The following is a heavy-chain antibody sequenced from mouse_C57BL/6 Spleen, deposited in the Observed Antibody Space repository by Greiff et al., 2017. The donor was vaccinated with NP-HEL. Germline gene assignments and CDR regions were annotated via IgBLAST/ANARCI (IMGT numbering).Heavy chain of an antibody. CDR3: ARDYGSSGYFDV. Sequence: QVHVKQPGAELVMPGASVKLSCKASGYTFTSYWMHWVKQRPGQGLEWIGEIDPSDSYTNYNQKFKGKSTLTVDKSSSTAYMQLSSLTSEDSAVYYCARDYGSSGYFDVWGTGTTVTVSS. J-gene: IGHJ1*03. CDR1: GYTFTSYW. V-gene: IGHV1-69*01. D-gene: IGHD1-1*01. CDR2: IDPSDSYT.